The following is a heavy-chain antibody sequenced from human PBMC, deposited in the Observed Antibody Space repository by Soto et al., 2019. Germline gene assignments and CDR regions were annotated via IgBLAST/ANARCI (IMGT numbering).Heavy chain of an antibody. J-gene: IGHJ6*02. Sequence: QVQLVQSGDEVKKPGASVKVSCKASGYIFVNYGIAWVRQAPGQGLEWMGWISPYTGNTHSATKVQGRLTMTTDTSTSTPYMDLGSLTADDTAVYYCVMVDNYGTPTPPDDWGQGTTVTVSS. CDR2: ISPYTGNT. CDR1: GYIFVNYG. V-gene: IGHV1-18*01. CDR3: VMVDNYGTPTPPDD. D-gene: IGHD5-12*01.